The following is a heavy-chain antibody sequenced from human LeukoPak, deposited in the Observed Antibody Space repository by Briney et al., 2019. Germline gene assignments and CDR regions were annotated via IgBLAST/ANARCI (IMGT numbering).Heavy chain of an antibody. Sequence: ASVQVSCKTSGYTFTSYYIHWLRQAPGQRFEWMGWSDPKSGATKYEHFQGRVTMTRDTSISTAYMELSRLTSDDTAVYYCARQGYSGHSQGAADYWGQGTLVTVSS. CDR2: SDPKSGAT. CDR1: GYTFTSYY. V-gene: IGHV1-2*02. J-gene: IGHJ4*02. D-gene: IGHD4-23*01. CDR3: ARQGYSGHSQGAADY.